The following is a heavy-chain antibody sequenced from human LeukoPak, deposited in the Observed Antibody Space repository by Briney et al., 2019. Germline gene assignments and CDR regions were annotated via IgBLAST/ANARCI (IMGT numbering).Heavy chain of an antibody. J-gene: IGHJ4*02. CDR3: ARERDCSGGSCYEY. Sequence: SVKVSCKASGGTFSSYAISWVRQAPGQGLEWMGGIIPIFGTANYAQEFQGRVTITADESTSTAYMELSSLRSEDTAVYYCARERDCSGGSCYEYWGQGTLVTVSS. D-gene: IGHD2-15*01. CDR2: IIPIFGTA. CDR1: GGTFSSYA. V-gene: IGHV1-69*01.